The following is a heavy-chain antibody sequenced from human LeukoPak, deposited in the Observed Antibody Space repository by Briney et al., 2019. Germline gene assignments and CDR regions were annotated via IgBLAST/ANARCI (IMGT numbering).Heavy chain of an antibody. V-gene: IGHV1-2*02. CDR2: INPKSGAT. J-gene: IGHJ3*02. Sequence: ASVKVSCKASGYTFNNYYMHWLRQAPGQGLEWMGWINPKSGATNYAQKFQGRVTMTRDTSISTAYMELRRLRSDDTAVYYCARERPGEMATIPRAFDIWGQGTMVTVSS. CDR1: GYTFNNYY. CDR3: ARERPGEMATIPRAFDI. D-gene: IGHD5-24*01.